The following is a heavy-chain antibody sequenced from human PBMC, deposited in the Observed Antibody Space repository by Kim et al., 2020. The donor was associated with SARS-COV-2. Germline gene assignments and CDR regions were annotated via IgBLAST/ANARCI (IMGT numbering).Heavy chain of an antibody. CDR2: T. V-gene: IGHV4-31*02. J-gene: IGHJ6*02. Sequence: TYSNPSLKSRVTISVDTSKNQFSLKLSSVTAADTAVYYCVGYYYANGMDVWGQGTTVTVSS. CDR3: VGYYYANGMDV.